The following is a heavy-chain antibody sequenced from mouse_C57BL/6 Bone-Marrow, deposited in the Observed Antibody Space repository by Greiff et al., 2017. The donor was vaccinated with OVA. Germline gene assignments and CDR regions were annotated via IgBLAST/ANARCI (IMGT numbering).Heavy chain of an antibody. V-gene: IGHV1-26*01. CDR1: GYTFTDYY. J-gene: IGHJ1*03. Sequence: EVQLQQSGPELVKPGASVKISCKASGYTFTDYYMNWVKQSHGKSLEWIGAINPNNGGTSYNQKFKGKATLTVDKSSSTAYMELRSLTSEDSAVYYCARRYFDVWGTGTTVTVAS. CDR3: ARRYFDV. CDR2: INPNNGGT.